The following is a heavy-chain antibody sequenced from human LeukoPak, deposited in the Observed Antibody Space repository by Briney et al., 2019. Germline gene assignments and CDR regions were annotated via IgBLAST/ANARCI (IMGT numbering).Heavy chain of an antibody. V-gene: IGHV5-51*01. CDR2: IYPGDSDTIT. CDR1: GYSFTSYW. Sequence: GESLKISCKGSGYSFTSYWIGLVRQMPGKGLEWVGIIYPGDSDTITRDSPSFQGQVIISADKSISTAFLQWSSLKASDTAMYYCAKSSPRGYGAFDIWGQGTMVTVSS. D-gene: IGHD2-15*01. CDR3: AKSSPRGYGAFDI. J-gene: IGHJ3*02.